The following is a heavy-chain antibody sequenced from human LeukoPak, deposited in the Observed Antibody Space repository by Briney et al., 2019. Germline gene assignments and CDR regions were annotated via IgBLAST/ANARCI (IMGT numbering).Heavy chain of an antibody. CDR3: AKGRQLNPSMNWFGP. CDR1: GFTFSSYA. V-gene: IGHV3-23*01. CDR2: ISGSGGST. D-gene: IGHD5-18*01. Sequence: PGGSLRLSCAASGFTFSSYAMSGVRQAPGKGLEWGSIISGSGGSTFYADSVKGRFIISRDNSKDTLHLQMNSLRAEDTAVYYCAKGRQLNPSMNWFGPWGQGTQVTVSS. J-gene: IGHJ5*02.